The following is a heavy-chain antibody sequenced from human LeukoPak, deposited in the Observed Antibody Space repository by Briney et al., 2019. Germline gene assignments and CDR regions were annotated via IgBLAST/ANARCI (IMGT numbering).Heavy chain of an antibody. Sequence: GASVKASCKASGYTFTSYDINWVRQATGQGLEWMGWMNPNSGNTGYAQKFQGRVTMTRNTSISTAYMELSSLRSEDTAVYYCARGSLLSVSLLLWFGESNYYYYYGMDVWGQGTTVTVSS. CDR2: MNPNSGNT. D-gene: IGHD3-10*01. J-gene: IGHJ6*02. V-gene: IGHV1-8*01. CDR1: GYTFTSYD. CDR3: ARGSLLSVSLLLWFGESNYYYYYGMDV.